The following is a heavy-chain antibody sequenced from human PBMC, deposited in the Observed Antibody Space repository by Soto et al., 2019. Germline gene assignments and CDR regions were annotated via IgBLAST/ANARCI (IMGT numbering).Heavy chain of an antibody. CDR3: ARVSGCCSGGTCYDP. J-gene: IGHJ5*02. V-gene: IGHV3-64*01. CDR2: ISSNGGST. CDR1: GFTFSSYA. Sequence: LRLSCAASGFTFSSYAMHLVRQAPGKGLEYVAAISSNGGSTYYANSVKGRFTISRDNSKNTLYLQMGSLRPEDMSVYYCARVSGCCSGGTCYDPWGQGTLVTVSS. D-gene: IGHD2-15*01.